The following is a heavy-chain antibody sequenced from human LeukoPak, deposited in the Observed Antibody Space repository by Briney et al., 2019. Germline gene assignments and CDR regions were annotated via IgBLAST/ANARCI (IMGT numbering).Heavy chain of an antibody. V-gene: IGHV3-30*04. D-gene: IGHD3-10*01. CDR1: GFTFSSYA. CDR3: ARDPDRLLWFGELCGLDY. Sequence: GGSLRLSCAASGFTFSSYAMHWVRQAPGKGLEWVAVISYDGSNKYYADSVKGRFTISGDNSKNTLYLQMNSLRAEDTAVYYCARDPDRLLWFGELCGLDYWGQGTLVTVSS. J-gene: IGHJ4*02. CDR2: ISYDGSNK.